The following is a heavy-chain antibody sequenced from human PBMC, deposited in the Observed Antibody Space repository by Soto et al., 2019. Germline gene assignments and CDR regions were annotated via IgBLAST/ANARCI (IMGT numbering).Heavy chain of an antibody. J-gene: IGHJ4*02. D-gene: IGHD5-18*01. Sequence: SVEVSCKASGVTFSSYAISWVRQAPGQGLEWMGGIIPIFGTANYAQKFQGRVTITADESTSTAYKELSSLRSEDTAVSYRVTSPNVDTAMAIEYWGKGIRVTF. V-gene: IGHV1-69*13. CDR3: VTSPNVDTAMAIEY. CDR2: IIPIFGTA. CDR1: GVTFSSYA.